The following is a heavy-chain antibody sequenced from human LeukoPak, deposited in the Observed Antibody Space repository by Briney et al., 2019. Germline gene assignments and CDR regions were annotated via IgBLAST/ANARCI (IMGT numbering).Heavy chain of an antibody. J-gene: IGHJ4*02. D-gene: IGHD3-10*01. CDR3: ARDGITMRILEY. CDR2: ITSSSIYK. V-gene: IGHV3-21*01. CDR1: AFTFSRYN. Sequence: GGSLRLSCATSAFTFSRYNMNWVRQAPGKGLEWVSSITSSSIYKYYADSMKGRFTISRDNAKNSLYLQMDSLRAEDTAVYYCARDGITMRILEYWGQGTLVTVSS.